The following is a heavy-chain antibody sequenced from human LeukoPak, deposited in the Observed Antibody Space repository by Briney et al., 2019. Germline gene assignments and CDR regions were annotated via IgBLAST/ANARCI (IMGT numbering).Heavy chain of an antibody. CDR1: GYTFTGYY. CDR3: ARDPYDFWSGYPHNWFDP. J-gene: IGHJ5*02. Sequence: ASVKVSCMASGYTFTGYYMHWVRQAPGQGLEWMGWINPNSGGTNYAQKFQGRVTMTRDTSISTAYMELSRLRSDDTAVYYCARDPYDFWSGYPHNWFDPWGQGTLVTVSS. V-gene: IGHV1-2*02. CDR2: INPNSGGT. D-gene: IGHD3-3*01.